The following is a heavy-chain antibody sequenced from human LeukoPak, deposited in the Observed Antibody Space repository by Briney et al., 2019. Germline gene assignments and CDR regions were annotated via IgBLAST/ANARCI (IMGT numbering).Heavy chain of an antibody. CDR1: RDSVSTNSAA. CDR3: ARGVGATQYYFYYMDV. Sequence: SQTLSLTCAISRDSVSTNSAAWNWTRHSPSRGLEWLGSAYFRSKWNHDYAVSVKSRITVKSDTSKNQFSLQLNSVTPEDTAVYYCARGVGATQYYFYYMDVWGEGTTVTVSS. J-gene: IGHJ6*03. V-gene: IGHV6-1*01. CDR2: AYFRSKWNH. D-gene: IGHD1-26*01.